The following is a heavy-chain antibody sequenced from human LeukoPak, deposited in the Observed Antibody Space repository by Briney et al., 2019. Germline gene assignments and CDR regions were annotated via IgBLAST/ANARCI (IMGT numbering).Heavy chain of an antibody. J-gene: IGHJ4*02. CDR2: INHSGST. CDR1: GGSFSGYY. V-gene: IGHV4-34*01. D-gene: IGHD3-10*01. CDR3: ARGLRRFGELRSNLDY. Sequence: SETLSLTCAVYGGSFSGYYWSWIRQPPGEGLEWIGEINHSGSTNYNPSLKSRVTISVDTSKNQFSLKLSSVTAADTAVYYCARGLRRFGELRSNLDYWGQGTLVTVSS.